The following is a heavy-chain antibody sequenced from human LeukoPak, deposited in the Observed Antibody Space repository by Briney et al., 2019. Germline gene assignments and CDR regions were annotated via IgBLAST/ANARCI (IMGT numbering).Heavy chain of an antibody. CDR2: IIPILGIA. V-gene: IGHV1-69*04. CDR3: AREYYSDSSGSQAAFDI. Sequence: GATVKVSCKASGGTFSSYAISWVRQAPGQGLEWMGRIIPILGIANYAQKFQGRVTITADKSTSTAYMELSSLRSEDTAVYYCAREYYSDSSGSQAAFDIWGQGTMVTVSS. J-gene: IGHJ3*02. CDR1: GGTFSSYA. D-gene: IGHD3-22*01.